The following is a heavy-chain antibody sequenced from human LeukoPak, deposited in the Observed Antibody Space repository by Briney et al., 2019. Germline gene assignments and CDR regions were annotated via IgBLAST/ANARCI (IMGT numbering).Heavy chain of an antibody. J-gene: IGHJ4*02. V-gene: IGHV1-24*01. CDR1: GYTLTDLS. CDR2: FDPEDGEK. Sequence: GASVKVSCKISGYTLTDLSMHWVRQAPGKGLEWMGRFDPEDGEKIYAQRFQGRVTMTEDTSTNTAYMELSSLRSDDTAVYYCATEVTSIVPDYWGQGTLVTVSS. CDR3: ATEVTSIVPDY. D-gene: IGHD2-21*02.